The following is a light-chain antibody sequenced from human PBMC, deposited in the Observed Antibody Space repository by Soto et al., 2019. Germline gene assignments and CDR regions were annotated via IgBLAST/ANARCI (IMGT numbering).Light chain of an antibody. CDR1: QSISTY. CDR3: QQSYTTPLT. CDR2: AAS. V-gene: IGKV1-39*01. J-gene: IGKJ1*01. Sequence: DIQMTHSPSSLSASVGDRVTITCRASQSISTYLNWYQQKPGKAPNLLIYAASSLESGVPSRFSGSGYGTHFTLPINNLQPEDIATYYCQQSYTTPLTFGQGTKVEI.